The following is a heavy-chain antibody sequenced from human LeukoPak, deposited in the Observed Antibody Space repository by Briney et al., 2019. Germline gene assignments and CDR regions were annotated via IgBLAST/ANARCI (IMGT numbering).Heavy chain of an antibody. CDR3: ARDPRWYYYYYGMDV. CDR2: ISYDGSNK. J-gene: IGHJ6*02. V-gene: IGHV3-30*19. Sequence: PGGSLRLSCAASGFTFSSYGMHWVRQAPGKGLEWVAVISYDGSNKYYADSVKGRFTISRDNSKNTLYLQMNSLRAEDTAVYYCARDPRWYYYYYGMDVWGQGTTVTVSS. D-gene: IGHD6-13*01. CDR1: GFTFSSYG.